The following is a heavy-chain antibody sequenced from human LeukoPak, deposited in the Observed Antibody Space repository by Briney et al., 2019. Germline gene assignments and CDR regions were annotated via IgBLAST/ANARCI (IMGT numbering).Heavy chain of an antibody. V-gene: IGHV3-23*01. CDR2: ISGSGGST. J-gene: IGHJ4*02. CDR1: GFTFSSYA. Sequence: GGSLRLSCAASGFTFSSYAMSWVRQAPGKGLEWVSGISGSGGSTYYADSVKGRFTISRDNSKNTLYMQMNSLRAEDTTVYYCAKGRYSYGWDYFDYWGQGTLVTVSS. D-gene: IGHD5-18*01. CDR3: AKGRYSYGWDYFDY.